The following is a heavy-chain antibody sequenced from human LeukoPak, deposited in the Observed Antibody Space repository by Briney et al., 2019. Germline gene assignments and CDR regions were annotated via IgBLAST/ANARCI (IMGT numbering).Heavy chain of an antibody. J-gene: IGHJ6*02. CDR2: IRDKPDGGTT. V-gene: IGHV3-15*01. CDR3: TTDNAPGMDV. D-gene: IGHD2-2*01. Sequence: NPGGSLRLSCAASGFTFSNAWMSWVCQAPGKGLEWVGLIRDKPDGGTTDYAAPVKGRFTISRDDSKSMLYLQMNSLKTEDTAVYYCTTDNAPGMDVWGQGTTVTVSS. CDR1: GFTFSNAW.